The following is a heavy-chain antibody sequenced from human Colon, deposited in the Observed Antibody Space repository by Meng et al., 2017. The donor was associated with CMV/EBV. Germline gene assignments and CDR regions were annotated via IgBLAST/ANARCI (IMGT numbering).Heavy chain of an antibody. D-gene: IGHD3-22*01. CDR1: ISTGDYY. Sequence: ISTGDYYWSGIRQPPGKGLEWIGYIYHSGSTLYNPSLQSRVTISVDKSKNQFSLNLSSVTAADTAMYFCGAEPTYVYDSSGYYYPDYWGQGTLVTVSS. CDR3: GAEPTYVYDSSGYYYPDY. J-gene: IGHJ4*02. CDR2: IYHSGST. V-gene: IGHV4-30-4*01.